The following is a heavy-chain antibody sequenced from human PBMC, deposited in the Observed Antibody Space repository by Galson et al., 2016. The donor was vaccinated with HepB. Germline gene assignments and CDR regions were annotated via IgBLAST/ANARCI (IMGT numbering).Heavy chain of an antibody. CDR1: GDSLRSSTYY. D-gene: IGHD2/OR15-2a*01. J-gene: IGHJ2*01. CDR2: VNYSGTT. V-gene: IGHV4-39*01. Sequence: SETLSLTCTVSGDSLRSSTYYWGWIRLPPGKGLEWIGNVNYSGTTYYNPSLKSRVTISVHTSKNQFSLILSSVTVADTAVYFLARLSFYDSHCSYESDWYFNLWGRGTLVTVSS. CDR3: ARLSFYDSHCSYESDWYFNL.